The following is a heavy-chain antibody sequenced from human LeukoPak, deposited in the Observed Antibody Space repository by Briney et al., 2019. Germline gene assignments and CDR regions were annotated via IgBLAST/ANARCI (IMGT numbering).Heavy chain of an antibody. CDR1: GGSISSSGW. CDR2: VYHSGTT. D-gene: IGHD6-13*01. V-gene: IGHV4-4*02. CDR3: ARDLGSSWFEPLDY. Sequence: SETLSLTCAVSGGSISSSGWWCWVRQPPGKGLEGIGEVYHSGTTNYNSFLKSRVPISVDKSKNQFSLKLTSATAADTAVYYCARDLGSSWFEPLDYWGQGILVIVSS. J-gene: IGHJ4*02.